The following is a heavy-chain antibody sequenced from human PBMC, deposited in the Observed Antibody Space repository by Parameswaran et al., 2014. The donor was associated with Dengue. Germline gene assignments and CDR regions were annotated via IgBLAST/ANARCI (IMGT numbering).Heavy chain of an antibody. CDR2: INPNSGGT. D-gene: IGHD3-3*01. V-gene: IGHV1-2*02. Sequence: WVRQAPGQGLERMGWINPNSGGTNYAQKFQGRVTMTRDTSISTAYMELSRLRSDDTAVYYCARGGLVRFLEWLLFDYWGQGTLVTRLL. J-gene: IGHJ4*02. CDR3: ARGGLVRFLEWLLFDY.